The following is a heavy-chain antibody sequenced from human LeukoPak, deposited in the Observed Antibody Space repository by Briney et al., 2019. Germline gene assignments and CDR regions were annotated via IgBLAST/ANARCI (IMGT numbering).Heavy chain of an antibody. CDR1: GGTFSSYA. V-gene: IGHV1-69*05. Sequence: ASVKVSCKASGGTFSSYAISWVRQAPGQGLEWMGRIIPIFGTANYAQKFQGRVTITTDESTSTAYMELSSLRSEDTAVYYCAREDTIYCSGGSCYSSSPADYWGQGTLVTVSS. D-gene: IGHD2-15*01. J-gene: IGHJ4*02. CDR2: IIPIFGTA. CDR3: AREDTIYCSGGSCYSSSPADY.